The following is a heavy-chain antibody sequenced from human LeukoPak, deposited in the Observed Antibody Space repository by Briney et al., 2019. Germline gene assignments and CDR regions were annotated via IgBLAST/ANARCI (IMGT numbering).Heavy chain of an antibody. CDR1: GYTFTSYD. CDR3: ARGPPNWGMVGY. Sequence: ASVKVSCKASGYTFTSYDINWVRQATGQGFEWMGWMKSNNGHTGYAQKFQGRVTMTRDTSISTAYMELSSLTFEDTAVYYCARGPPNWGMVGYWGQGTLVTVSS. D-gene: IGHD7-27*01. CDR2: MKSNNGHT. J-gene: IGHJ4*02. V-gene: IGHV1-8*01.